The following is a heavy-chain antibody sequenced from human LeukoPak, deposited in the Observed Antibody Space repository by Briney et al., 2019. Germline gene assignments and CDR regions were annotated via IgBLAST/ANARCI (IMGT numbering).Heavy chain of an antibody. Sequence: ASVKVSCKASGYTFTSYGISWVRQAPGQGLEWMGWISAYNGNTNYAQKLQGRVTMTTDTSTSTAYMELRSLRPDDTAVYYCARVARFFDAFDIWGQGTMVTVSS. V-gene: IGHV1-18*01. CDR3: ARVARFFDAFDI. J-gene: IGHJ3*02. CDR2: ISAYNGNT. CDR1: GYTFTSYG.